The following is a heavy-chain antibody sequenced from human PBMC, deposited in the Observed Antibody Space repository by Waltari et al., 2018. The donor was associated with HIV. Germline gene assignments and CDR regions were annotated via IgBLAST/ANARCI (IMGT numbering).Heavy chain of an antibody. D-gene: IGHD3-16*01. CDR1: GFPFSNSA. J-gene: IGHJ4*02. CDR2: ISTSSST. CDR3: TKMGPRLYFFDS. Sequence: EVQLLESGGGLIQPGGSLRLSCAASGFPFSNSAMSWVRQSPGKGLEWVATISTSSSTNYADSVKGRFSISRDNSQNTVYLQMYSVRAEDTALYYCTKMGPRLYFFDSWGLGTLVTVSS. V-gene: IGHV3-23*01.